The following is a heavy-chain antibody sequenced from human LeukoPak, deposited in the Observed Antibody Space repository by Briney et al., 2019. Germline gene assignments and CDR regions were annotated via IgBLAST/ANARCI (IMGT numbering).Heavy chain of an antibody. CDR2: IYYSGST. Sequence: SETLSLTCTVSGGSISSSSYYWGWIRQPPGKGLEWIGSIYYSGSTYYNPSLKSRVTISVDTSKNQFSLKLSSVTAADTAVYYCAGGGRTMYYFDYWGQGTLVTVSS. CDR1: GGSISSSSYY. CDR3: AGGGRTMYYFDY. D-gene: IGHD2-15*01. V-gene: IGHV4-39*07. J-gene: IGHJ4*02.